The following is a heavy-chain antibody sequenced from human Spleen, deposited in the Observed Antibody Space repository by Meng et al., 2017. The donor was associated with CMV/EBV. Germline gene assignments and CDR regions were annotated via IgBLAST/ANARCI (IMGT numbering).Heavy chain of an antibody. CDR2: INPSGGST. J-gene: IGHJ5*02. V-gene: IGHV1-46*01. CDR3: ARDRGSGIVVVPAAIGWFDP. CDR1: GYTFTSYY. D-gene: IGHD2-2*02. Sequence: ASVKVSCKASGYTFTSYYMHWVRQAPGQGLEWMGIINPSGGSTSYAQKFQGRVTMTTDTSTSTAYMEMRSLRSDDTAVYYCARDRGSGIVVVPAAIGWFDPWGQGTLVTVSS.